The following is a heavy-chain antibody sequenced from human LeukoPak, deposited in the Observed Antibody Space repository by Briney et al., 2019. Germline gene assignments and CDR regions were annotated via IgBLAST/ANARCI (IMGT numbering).Heavy chain of an antibody. V-gene: IGHV1-58*01. J-gene: IGHJ4*02. CDR2: IVVGSGNT. CDR3: AAESEQWELDGGDY. D-gene: IGHD1-26*01. Sequence: GTSVKVSCKASGFTFTSSAVQWVRQARGQRLEWIGWIVVGSGNTNYAQKFQERVTITRDMSTSTAYMELSSLRSEDTAVYYCAAESEQWELDGGDYWGQGTLVTVSS. CDR1: GFTFTSSA.